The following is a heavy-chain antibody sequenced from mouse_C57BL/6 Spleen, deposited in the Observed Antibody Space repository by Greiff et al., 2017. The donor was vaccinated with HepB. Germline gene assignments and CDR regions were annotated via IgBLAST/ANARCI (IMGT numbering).Heavy chain of an antibody. J-gene: IGHJ2*01. CDR3: TRPGWDQDYFDY. V-gene: IGHV1-15*01. CDR1: GYTFTDYE. D-gene: IGHD4-1*01. CDR2: IDPDTGGT. Sequence: QVQLQQSGAELVRPGASVTLSCKASGYTFTDYEMHWVKQTPVHGLEWIGAIDPDTGGTAYNQKFKGKAILTADKSSSTAYMELRSLTSEDSAVYYCTRPGWDQDYFDYWGQGTTLTVSS.